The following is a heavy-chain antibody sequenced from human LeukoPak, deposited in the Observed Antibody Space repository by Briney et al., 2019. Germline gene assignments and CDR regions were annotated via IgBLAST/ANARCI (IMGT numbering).Heavy chain of an antibody. J-gene: IGHJ6*02. D-gene: IGHD6-19*01. Sequence: GGSLRLSCAASGFSFSSYAMTWVRQAPGKGLEWVSSIDAGGGDTYHSDSVKGGFTISRDNSMNTLYLQMNSLRADDTAVYYCGRPTKYWLVRGNGVDVWGQGTTVTVSS. CDR3: GRPTKYWLVRGNGVDV. CDR2: IDAGGGDT. CDR1: GFSFSSYA. V-gene: IGHV3-23*01.